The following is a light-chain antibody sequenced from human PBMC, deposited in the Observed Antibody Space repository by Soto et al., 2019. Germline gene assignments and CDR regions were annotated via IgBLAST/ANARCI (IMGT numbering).Light chain of an antibody. J-gene: IGKJ1*01. Sequence: EIVLTQSPATLSLSPGESATLSCRASQNINRYLAWYHQKPGQPPRLLIYDASTRATGIPARFSGSGSGTDFTLTISSLQSEDFAVYYCQQYNNWPRTFGQGTKVDIK. CDR1: QNINRY. CDR3: QQYNNWPRT. V-gene: IGKV3D-15*01. CDR2: DAS.